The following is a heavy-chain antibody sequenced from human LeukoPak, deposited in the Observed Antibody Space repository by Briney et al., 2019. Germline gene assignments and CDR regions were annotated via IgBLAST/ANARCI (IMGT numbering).Heavy chain of an antibody. D-gene: IGHD4-17*01. Sequence: SETLSLTCTVSGGSISSYYWSWIRQPAGKGLEWIGRIYTSGSTNYNPSLKSRVTMSVDTSKNQFSLKLSSVTAADTAVYYCARVLPVTTHYYYGMDVWGQGTTVTVSS. CDR2: IYTSGST. J-gene: IGHJ6*02. CDR3: ARVLPVTTHYYYGMDV. CDR1: GGSISSYY. V-gene: IGHV4-4*07.